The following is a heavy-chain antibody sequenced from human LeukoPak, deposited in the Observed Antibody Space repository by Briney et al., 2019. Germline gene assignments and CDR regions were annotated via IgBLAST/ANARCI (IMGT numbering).Heavy chain of an antibody. CDR2: ISGSGGST. J-gene: IGHJ4*02. D-gene: IGHD2-8*01. CDR1: GFTFSSYA. CDR3: AKKYCTNGVCYRCFDY. V-gene: IGHV3-23*01. Sequence: GGSLRLSCAASGFTFSSYAMSGVRRAPGQGLEGVSAISGSGGSTYYADSVRGRFTISRDNSKNTLYLQMNSLRAEDTAVYYCAKKYCTNGVCYRCFDYWGQGTLVTVSS.